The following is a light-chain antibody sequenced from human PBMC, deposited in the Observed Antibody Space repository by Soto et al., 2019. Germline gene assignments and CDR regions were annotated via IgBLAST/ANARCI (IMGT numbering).Light chain of an antibody. Sequence: IVLTQSPATLSLSPGERATLSCRASQSVSSSYLAWYQQKPGQAPRLLIYGASSRATGIPDRFSGSGSGTDFTLTISRLEPEDFAVYYCQQYGRSPTTFGQGTKVDI. CDR1: QSVSSSY. J-gene: IGKJ1*01. CDR3: QQYGRSPTT. CDR2: GAS. V-gene: IGKV3-20*01.